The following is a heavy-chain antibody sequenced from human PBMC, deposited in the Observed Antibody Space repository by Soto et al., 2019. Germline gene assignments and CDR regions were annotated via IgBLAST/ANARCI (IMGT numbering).Heavy chain of an antibody. CDR2: INPTGGST. J-gene: IGHJ3*02. Sequence: ASVKVSCKASGYTFTSYYLHWVRQAPGQGLEWMGIINPTGGSTTYAQKFQGRVAMTRDTSTSTVYMELSSLRSEDTAMYDCARELRLREFDIWGQGTMVTGSS. D-gene: IGHD3-16*01. CDR3: ARELRLREFDI. V-gene: IGHV1-46*01. CDR1: GYTFTSYY.